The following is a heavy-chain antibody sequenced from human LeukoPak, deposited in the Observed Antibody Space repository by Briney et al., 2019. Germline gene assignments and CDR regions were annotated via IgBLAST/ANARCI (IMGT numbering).Heavy chain of an antibody. D-gene: IGHD6-6*01. J-gene: IGHJ4*02. CDR2: ISYDGSNK. Sequence: GRSLRLSCAASEFTFSSYGMHWVRQAPSKGLEWVAVISYDGSNKYYADSVKGRFTISRDNSKNTLYLQMNSLRAEDTAVYYCASIAARLRGIDYWGQGTLVTVSS. CDR3: ASIAARLRGIDY. CDR1: EFTFSSYG. V-gene: IGHV3-30*03.